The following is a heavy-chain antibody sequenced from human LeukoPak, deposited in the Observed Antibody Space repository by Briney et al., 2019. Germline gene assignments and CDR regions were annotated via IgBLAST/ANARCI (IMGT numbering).Heavy chain of an antibody. V-gene: IGHV3-30*03. CDR1: GFTFSRHG. D-gene: IGHD3-3*01. CDR2: ISNDGSRK. Sequence: AGGSLRLSCAPSGFTFSRHGMHWVRQAPGKGLEWVAIISNDGSRKYYGHSVEGRFTIPRDNSKNTLYLQMDSLRAEDTAVYYCARDRAWNYFDYWGQGTLVTVSS. J-gene: IGHJ4*02. CDR3: ARDRAWNYFDY.